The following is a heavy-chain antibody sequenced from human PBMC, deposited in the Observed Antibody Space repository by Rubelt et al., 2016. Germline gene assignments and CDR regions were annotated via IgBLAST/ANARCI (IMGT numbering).Heavy chain of an antibody. Sequence: EVQLLESGGGLVQPGGSLRLSCAASGFTFSSYAMSWVRQAPGKGLEWVSSISGSGLSTSYADSVKGRFTISRDNSKKTLYLQMNSLRAEDTAVYYCAKGKNVDTAMAAWGQGTLVTVSS. D-gene: IGHD5-18*01. V-gene: IGHV3-23*01. CDR3: AKGKNVDTAMAA. CDR2: ISGSGLST. CDR1: GFTFSSYA. J-gene: IGHJ5*02.